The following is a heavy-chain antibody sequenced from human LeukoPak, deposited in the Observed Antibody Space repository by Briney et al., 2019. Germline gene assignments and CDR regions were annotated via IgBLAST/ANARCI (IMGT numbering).Heavy chain of an antibody. J-gene: IGHJ4*02. CDR1: GFTFSDYY. Sequence: GGSLRLSCAASGFTFSDYYMSWIRQAPGKGLEWVSYISSGSTIYYADSVKGRFTISRDNAKNSLYLQMNSLRAEDTAVYYCARDNWNDVVDYWGQGTLVTVSS. D-gene: IGHD1-20*01. CDR2: ISSGSTI. CDR3: ARDNWNDVVDY. V-gene: IGHV3-11*01.